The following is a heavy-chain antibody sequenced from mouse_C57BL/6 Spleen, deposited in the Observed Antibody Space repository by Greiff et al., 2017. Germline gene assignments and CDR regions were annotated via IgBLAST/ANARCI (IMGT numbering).Heavy chain of an antibody. J-gene: IGHJ3*01. CDR3: ARAYGDGDYDPFAY. CDR1: GYTFTDSY. D-gene: IGHD2-13*01. Sequence: EVQLQQSGPVLVKPGASVKMSCKASGYTFTDSYMNWVKQSHGKSLEWIGVINPYNGGTSYNQKFKGKATLAVDKSSSPAYMELNSLTSEDSAVYYCARAYGDGDYDPFAYWGQGTLVTVSA. CDR2: INPYNGGT. V-gene: IGHV1-19*01.